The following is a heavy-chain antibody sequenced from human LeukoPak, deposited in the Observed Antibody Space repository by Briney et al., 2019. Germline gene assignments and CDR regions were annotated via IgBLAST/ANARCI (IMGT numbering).Heavy chain of an antibody. Sequence: GGSLRLSCAASGFTFSSYSMNWVRQAPGKGLEWVSSISSSSSYIYYADSVKGRFTISRDNAKNSLYLQMNSLRAEDTAVYYCATMYSSGWMVDYWGQGTLVTVSS. D-gene: IGHD6-19*01. CDR2: ISSSSSYI. CDR3: ATMYSSGWMVDY. CDR1: GFTFSSYS. J-gene: IGHJ4*02. V-gene: IGHV3-21*01.